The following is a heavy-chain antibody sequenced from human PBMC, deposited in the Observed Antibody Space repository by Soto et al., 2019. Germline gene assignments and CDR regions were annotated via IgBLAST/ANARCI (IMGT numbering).Heavy chain of an antibody. CDR1: GGSISSYF. CDR2: VYYTGTT. V-gene: IGHV4-59*01. Sequence: QVQLQESGPGLLKPSETLSLTCTVSGGSISSYFYIWVRQPPGKGLEWIGSVYYTGTTDYNPSLKRRVTISVDTSKTQFSLNLRSVTAAATAVYYCARDLAAVPRAFDYWGRGTLVTVSS. J-gene: IGHJ4*02. CDR3: ARDLAAVPRAFDY. D-gene: IGHD6-13*01.